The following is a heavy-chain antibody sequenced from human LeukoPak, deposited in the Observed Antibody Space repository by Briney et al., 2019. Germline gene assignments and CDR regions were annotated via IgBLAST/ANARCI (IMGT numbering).Heavy chain of an antibody. CDR2: IYPGDSDT. Sequence: GESLKISCKGSGYSLTSYWIDWVRQMPGKGLEWMGIIYPGDSDTRYSPSFQGQVTISADKSISTAYLQWSSLKASDTAMYYCARGVYCGGDCSNWFDPWGQGNLVTVSS. CDR3: ARGVYCGGDCSNWFDP. CDR1: GYSLTSYW. D-gene: IGHD2-21*02. V-gene: IGHV5-51*01. J-gene: IGHJ5*02.